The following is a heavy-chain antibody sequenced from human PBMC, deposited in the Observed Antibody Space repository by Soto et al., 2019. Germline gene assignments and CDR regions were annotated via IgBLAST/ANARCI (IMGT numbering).Heavy chain of an antibody. D-gene: IGHD5-12*01. Sequence: QVQLVESGGGVVQPGRSLRLSCAASGFTFSSYAMHWVRQAPGKGLEWVAVISYDGSNKYYADSVKCRFTIPRDNSKNTLYLQMNSLRAEDTAVYYCARTEALGYSGYDFDYWGQGTLVTVSS. J-gene: IGHJ4*02. CDR1: GFTFSSYA. CDR3: ARTEALGYSGYDFDY. V-gene: IGHV3-30-3*01. CDR2: ISYDGSNK.